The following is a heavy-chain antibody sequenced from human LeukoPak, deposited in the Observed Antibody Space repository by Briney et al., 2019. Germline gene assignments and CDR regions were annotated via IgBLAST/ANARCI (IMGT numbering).Heavy chain of an antibody. CDR2: LSGSGITT. D-gene: IGHD6-13*01. J-gene: IGHJ4*02. CDR3: AKVLAAAGIDY. Sequence: PGGSLRLSCVASGFTFSGCAMTWVRQAPGKGLEWVSTLSGSGITTYYADSVKGRFTISRDNSKNMLYLQMNSLRAEDTAVYYCAKVLAAAGIDYWGQGTLVTVSS. V-gene: IGHV3-23*01. CDR1: GFTFSGCA.